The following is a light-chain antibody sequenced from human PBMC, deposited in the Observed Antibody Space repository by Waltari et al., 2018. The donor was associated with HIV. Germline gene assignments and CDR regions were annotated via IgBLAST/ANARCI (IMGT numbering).Light chain of an antibody. CDR3: MQALQTPWT. J-gene: IGKJ1*01. Sequence: DIVMTQSPLSMPVTPGEPASISCRSSQSLLHSNGYYFLDWYLQRPGQSPQLLIYLGSNRASGVPDRFSGSGSGTVFTLNISRVEAEDVGFYFCMQALQTPWTFGHGTRVDIK. V-gene: IGKV2-28*01. CDR1: QSLLHSNGYYF. CDR2: LGS.